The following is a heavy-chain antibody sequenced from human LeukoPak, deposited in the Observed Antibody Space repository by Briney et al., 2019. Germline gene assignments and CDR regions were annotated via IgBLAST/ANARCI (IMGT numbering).Heavy chain of an antibody. CDR1: GFTFSSYS. J-gene: IGHJ4*02. D-gene: IGHD6-13*01. V-gene: IGHV3-23*01. CDR2: ISGSGGST. CDR3: AKESYSSSWSADY. Sequence: GSLRLSCAASGFTFSSYSMNWVRQAPGKGLEWVSAISGSGGSTYYADSVKGRFTISRDNSKNTLYLQMNSLRAEDTAVYYCAKESYSSSWSADYWGQGTLVTVSS.